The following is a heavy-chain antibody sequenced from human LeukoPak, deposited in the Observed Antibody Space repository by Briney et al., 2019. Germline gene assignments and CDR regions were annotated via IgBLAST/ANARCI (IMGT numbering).Heavy chain of an antibody. J-gene: IGHJ5*02. Sequence: PSETLSLTCTVSGGSISSGGYYWIWIRQHPGKGLEWIGYIYYSGSTYYNPSLKSRVTISVDTSKNHFSLKLSSVTAADTAVYYCARVRIPRGVVNRINWFDPWGQGTLVTVSS. V-gene: IGHV4-31*03. CDR1: GGSISSGGYY. CDR2: IYYSGST. CDR3: ARVRIPRGVVNRINWFDP. D-gene: IGHD3-10*01.